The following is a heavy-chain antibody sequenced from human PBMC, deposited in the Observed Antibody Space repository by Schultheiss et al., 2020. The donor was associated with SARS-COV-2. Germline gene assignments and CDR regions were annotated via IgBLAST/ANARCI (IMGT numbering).Heavy chain of an antibody. J-gene: IGHJ3*02. CDR2: INNSGST. D-gene: IGHD2-21*02. Sequence: SETLSLTCTVSGGTISSGYYWGWIRQPPGKGLEWTGEINNSGSTNYNPSLKSRVTISVDTSKNRFSLKLSSVTAADTAVYYCARLENCGGDCYSNVSSLSSDIWGGGTMVTVS. CDR3: ARLENCGGDCYSNVSSLSSDI. CDR1: GGTISSGYY. V-gene: IGHV4-38-2*02.